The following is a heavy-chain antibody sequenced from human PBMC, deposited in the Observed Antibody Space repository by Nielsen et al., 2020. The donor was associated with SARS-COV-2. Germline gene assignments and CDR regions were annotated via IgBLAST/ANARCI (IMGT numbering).Heavy chain of an antibody. CDR1: GFTFSSYG. V-gene: IGHV3-30*18. CDR2: ISYDGSNK. CDR3: AKDPFSY. Sequence: GESLKISCAASGFTFSSYGMHWVRQAPGKGLEWVAVISYDGSNKYYADSVKGRFTISRDNSKNTLYLQMNSLRAEDTAVYYCAKDPFSYWGQGTLVTVSS. J-gene: IGHJ4*02.